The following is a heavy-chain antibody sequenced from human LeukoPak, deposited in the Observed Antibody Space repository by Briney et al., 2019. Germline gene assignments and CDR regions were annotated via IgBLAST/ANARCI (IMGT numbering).Heavy chain of an antibody. CDR2: ILADGYTT. CDR1: GFSLTSFA. J-gene: IGHJ5*02. CDR3: AKDLNYGDGRWEFDP. D-gene: IGHD4/OR15-4a*01. V-gene: IGHV3-23*01. Sequence: SGGSLRLSCAASGFSLTSFAMAWVRQSPGKRLEWVSGILADGYTTYYADSVKGQFTISRDISKNTMYLQMNSLTADDTATYFCAKDLNYGDGRWEFDPWGQGTLVTVA.